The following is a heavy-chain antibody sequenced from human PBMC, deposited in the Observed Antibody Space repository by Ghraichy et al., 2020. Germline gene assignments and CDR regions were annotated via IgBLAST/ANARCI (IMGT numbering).Heavy chain of an antibody. CDR1: GFTFSSYS. V-gene: IGHV3-21*01. Sequence: GGSRRLSCAASGFTFSSYSMNRVRQAPGKGLEWVSSISSSSSYIYYADSVKGRFTISRDNAKNSLYLQMNSLRAEDTAVYYCARDSVGTRIAVAGSSYYYGMDVWGQGTTVTVSS. CDR2: ISSSSSYI. J-gene: IGHJ6*02. CDR3: ARDSVGTRIAVAGSSYYYGMDV. D-gene: IGHD6-19*01.